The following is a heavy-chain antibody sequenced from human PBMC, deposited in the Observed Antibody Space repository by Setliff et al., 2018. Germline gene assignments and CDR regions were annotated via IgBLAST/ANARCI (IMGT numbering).Heavy chain of an antibody. Sequence: LRLSCAASGFTFSSYSTNWVRQAPGKGLVWVSSISSSSSYIYYADSVKGRFTISRDNAKNSLYLQMNSLRAEDTAVYYCARDKLRFLENWFDPWGQGTLVTVSS. V-gene: IGHV3-21*01. CDR2: ISSSSSYI. D-gene: IGHD3-3*01. CDR1: GFTFSSYS. J-gene: IGHJ5*02. CDR3: ARDKLRFLENWFDP.